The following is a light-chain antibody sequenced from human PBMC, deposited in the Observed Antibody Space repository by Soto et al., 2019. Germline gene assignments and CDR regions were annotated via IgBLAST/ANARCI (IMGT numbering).Light chain of an antibody. CDR2: AAS. V-gene: IGKV1-39*01. CDR1: QSISSH. J-gene: IGKJ4*01. CDR3: QQSYSMPLT. Sequence: DIQLTQSPSSLSASVGDRVTITCRASQSISSHLNWYQQKPGKAPKLLIYAASSLQSGVPSRSSGSGSGTHFTLTISSLQPEDFATYYCQQSYSMPLTFGGGTKVEIK.